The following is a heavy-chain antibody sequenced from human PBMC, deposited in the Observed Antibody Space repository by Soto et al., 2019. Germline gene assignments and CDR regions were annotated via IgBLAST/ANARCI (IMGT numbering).Heavy chain of an antibody. Sequence: GGSLRLSCAASGFTFSSYSMNWVRQAPGKGLEWVSYISSSSSTIYYADSVKGRFTISRDNAKNSLYLQMNSLRDEDTAVYYCARDLXNADYYDSSCRTPSTDYWGQGTLVTVSS. J-gene: IGHJ4*02. CDR3: ARDLXNADYYDSSCRTPSTDY. CDR2: ISSSSSTI. V-gene: IGHV3-48*02. CDR1: GFTFSSYS. D-gene: IGHD3-22*01.